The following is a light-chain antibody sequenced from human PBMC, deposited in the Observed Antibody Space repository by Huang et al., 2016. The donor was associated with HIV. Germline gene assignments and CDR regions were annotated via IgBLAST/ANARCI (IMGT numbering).Light chain of an antibody. CDR1: QGISSY. Sequence: AIRMTQSPFSLSASVAARVTITCWAIQGISSYLAWYQQNPAKAPELFIYDASSLQSGVPSRVSGSGSGTDYTLTISSLQPEDFATYYCQQYYSTPRTFGQGTKLEIK. J-gene: IGKJ2*01. V-gene: IGKV1D-43*01. CDR2: DAS. CDR3: QQYYSTPRT.